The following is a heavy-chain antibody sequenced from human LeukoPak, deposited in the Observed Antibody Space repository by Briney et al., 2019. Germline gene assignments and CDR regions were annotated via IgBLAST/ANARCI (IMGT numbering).Heavy chain of an antibody. CDR1: GFTFSSYW. J-gene: IGHJ4*02. D-gene: IGHD2-2*01. CDR3: ARVGTLSHPDRLGSTSCFDY. CDR2: IREDGSEK. Sequence: GGSLRLSCVASGFTFSSYWMSWVRQAPGKGLEWVANIREDGSEKYYVDSVKGQFTISRDNAKNSLFLQMDSLRAEDTAVYYCARVGTLSHPDRLGSTSCFDYWGQGTLVTVSS. V-gene: IGHV3-7*01.